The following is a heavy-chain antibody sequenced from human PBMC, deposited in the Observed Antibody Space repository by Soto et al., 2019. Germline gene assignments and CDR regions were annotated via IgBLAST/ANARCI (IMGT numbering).Heavy chain of an antibody. CDR1: VFTFSSYA. V-gene: IGHV3-23*01. D-gene: IGHD3-10*01. CDR3: AKDEGGFRDLPPYYGMDV. CDR2: ISGSGGST. J-gene: IGHJ6*02. Sequence: XGSLRLSCTASVFTFSSYAMSWVRHAPGKGLEWVSAISGSGGSTYYADSVKGRFTISRDNSKNTLYLQMNSLRAEDTAVYYCAKDEGGFRDLPPYYGMDVWGQGTTVTVSS.